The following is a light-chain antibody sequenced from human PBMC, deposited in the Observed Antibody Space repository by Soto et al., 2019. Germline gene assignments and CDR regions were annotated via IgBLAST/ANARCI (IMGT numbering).Light chain of an antibody. CDR3: QHYNSYSGT. Sequence: DIQMTQSPSTLSASVGDRVTITCRASQSISSRLVWYQQKPGKAPKLLIYDASNLESGVPSRFSGSGSGTEFTLIINSLQPDDFATYYCQHYNSYSGTFGQGTKVDIK. J-gene: IGKJ1*01. V-gene: IGKV1-5*01. CDR2: DAS. CDR1: QSISSR.